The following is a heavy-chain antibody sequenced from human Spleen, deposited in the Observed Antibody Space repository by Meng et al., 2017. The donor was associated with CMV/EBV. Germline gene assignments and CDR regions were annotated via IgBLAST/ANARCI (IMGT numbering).Heavy chain of an antibody. D-gene: IGHD6-13*01. CDR1: GFTFGDYA. Sequence: SCTASGFTFGDYAMSWVRQAPGKGLEWVGFIRSKAYGGTTEYAASVKGRFTISRDDSKSIAYLQMNSLKTEDTAVYYCTRSRYSSSWYSFDYWGQGTLVTVSS. V-gene: IGHV3-49*04. CDR2: IRSKAYGGTT. J-gene: IGHJ4*02. CDR3: TRSRYSSSWYSFDY.